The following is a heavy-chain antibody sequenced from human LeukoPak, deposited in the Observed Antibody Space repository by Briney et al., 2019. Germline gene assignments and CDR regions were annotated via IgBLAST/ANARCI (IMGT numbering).Heavy chain of an antibody. J-gene: IGHJ3*02. CDR3: AREVNVAAGSDGFDI. CDR2: MPYNGGA. CDR1: GDSITSSNFF. D-gene: IGHD5-24*01. Sequence: SETLSLTCTVSGDSITSSNFFWSWIRQPPGGDLEWIGYMPYNGGASYNPSLRSRTTISLDTSKNEFSLRLTSVTAPDTATYYCAREVNVAAGSDGFDIWGPGTMVTVSP. V-gene: IGHV4-30-4*01.